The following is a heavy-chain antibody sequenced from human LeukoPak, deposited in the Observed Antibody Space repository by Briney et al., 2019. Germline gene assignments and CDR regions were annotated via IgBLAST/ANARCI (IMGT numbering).Heavy chain of an antibody. CDR2: IFPSGGEI. CDR1: GFTFDDYG. J-gene: IGHJ4*02. D-gene: IGHD6-6*01. V-gene: IGHV3-21*01. Sequence: SGGSLRLSCAASGFTFDDYGMSWVRQGPGKGLEWVSSIFPSGGEIHYADSVKGRFTISRDNAKNSLYLQMNSLRAEDTAVYYCARPGGSSPTAIDYWGQGTLVTVSS. CDR3: ARPGGSSPTAIDY.